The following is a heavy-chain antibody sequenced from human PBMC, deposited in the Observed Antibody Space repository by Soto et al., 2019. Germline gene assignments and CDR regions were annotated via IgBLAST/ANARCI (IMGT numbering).Heavy chain of an antibody. D-gene: IGHD3-10*01. CDR3: ARPPSRAYYYYYYGMDV. CDR1: GGSFSGYY. J-gene: IGHJ6*02. V-gene: IGHV4-34*01. Sequence: SETLSLTCAVYGGSFSGYYWSWIRQPPGKGLEWIGETNHSGSTNYNPSLKSRVTISVDTSKNQFSLKLSSVTAADTAVYYCARPPSRAYYYYYYGMDVWGQGTTVTVSS. CDR2: TNHSGST.